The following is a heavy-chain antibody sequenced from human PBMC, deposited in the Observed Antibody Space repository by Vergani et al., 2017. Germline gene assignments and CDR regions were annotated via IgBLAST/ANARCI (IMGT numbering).Heavy chain of an antibody. CDR2: IYYSGST. V-gene: IGHV4-59*01. D-gene: IGHD6-25*01. CDR1: GGSISSYY. CDR3: AYFDPQRDY. J-gene: IGHJ4*02. Sequence: QVQLQESGPGLVKPSETLSLTCTVSGGSISSYYWSWIRQPPGKGLEWIGYIYYSGSTNYNPSLKSRVTISVDTSKNQFSLKLSSVTAADTAVYYCAYFDPQRDYGGQGTLVTVSS.